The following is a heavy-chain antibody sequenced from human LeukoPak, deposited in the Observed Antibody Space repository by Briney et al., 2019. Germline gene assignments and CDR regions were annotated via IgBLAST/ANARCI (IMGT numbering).Heavy chain of an antibody. CDR2: IYYSGST. Sequence: PSQTLSLTCTVSGGSISSGDYYWSWIRQPPGKGLEWIGYIYYSGSTYYYPSLKSRVTISVDTSKNQFSLKLSSVTAADTAAYYCARASGGNSVISDAFDIWGQGTMVTVSS. V-gene: IGHV4-30-4*08. CDR1: GGSISSGDYY. CDR3: ARASGGNSVISDAFDI. J-gene: IGHJ3*02. D-gene: IGHD4-23*01.